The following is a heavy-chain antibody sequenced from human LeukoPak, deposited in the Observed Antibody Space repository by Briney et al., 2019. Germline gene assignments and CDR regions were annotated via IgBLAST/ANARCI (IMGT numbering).Heavy chain of an antibody. D-gene: IGHD5-18*01. J-gene: IGHJ4*02. CDR1: GGSISSGGYY. Sequence: SQTLSLTCTVSGGSISSGGYYWSWLRQHPGKGLEWIGYIYYSGSTYYNPSLKSRVTISVDTSKNQFSLKLSSVTAADTAVYYCARQRGYSYEFDYWGQGTLVTVSS. CDR3: ARQRGYSYEFDY. CDR2: IYYSGST. V-gene: IGHV4-31*03.